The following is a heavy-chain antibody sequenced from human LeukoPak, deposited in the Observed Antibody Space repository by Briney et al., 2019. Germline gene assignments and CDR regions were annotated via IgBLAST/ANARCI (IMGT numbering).Heavy chain of an antibody. V-gene: IGHV1-8*03. J-gene: IGHJ6*03. CDR2: MNPNSGNT. D-gene: IGHD2-15*01. CDR3: ARARGGVVVVAASKSYYYYYMDV. Sequence: ASVKVSCKASGYTFTSYDINWVRQATGQGLEWMGWMNPNSGNTGYAQKFQGRVTITRNTSISTAYMELSSLRSEGTAVYYCARARGGVVVVAASKSYYYYYMDVWGKGTTVTVSS. CDR1: GYTFTSYD.